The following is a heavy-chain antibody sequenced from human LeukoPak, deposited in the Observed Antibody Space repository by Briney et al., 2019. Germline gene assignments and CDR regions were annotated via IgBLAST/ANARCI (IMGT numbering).Heavy chain of an antibody. CDR1: GFTFSSYA. CDR2: ISYDGNNE. V-gene: IGHV3-30*14. J-gene: IGHJ4*02. D-gene: IGHD4/OR15-4a*01. Sequence: GGSLRLSCAASGFTFSSYAMHWVRQAPGKGLEWVAVISYDGNNEYYSDSVKGRFTISRDNSKNTLYLQMNSLRAEDTAVYYCARRAGAYSHPYDYWGQGTLVTVSS. CDR3: ARRAGAYSHPYDY.